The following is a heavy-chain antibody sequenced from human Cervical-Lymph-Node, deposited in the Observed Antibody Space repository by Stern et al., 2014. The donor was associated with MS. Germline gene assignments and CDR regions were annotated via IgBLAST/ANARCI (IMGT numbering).Heavy chain of an antibody. CDR3: ARVDDCSGGTCFSTSWFDP. CDR1: GGSFNNYY. J-gene: IGHJ5*02. D-gene: IGHD2-15*01. CDR2: IYQDGST. V-gene: IGHV4-59*01. Sequence: QLQLQESGPGLVKPSETLSLTCTVSGGSFNNYYWSWIRQPPGKGLEWIGYIYQDGSTKYNPSLKSRVTISLHTSNKQFSLRLTSVTAADTAVYYCARVDDCSGGTCFSTSWFDPWGQGTLVTVSS.